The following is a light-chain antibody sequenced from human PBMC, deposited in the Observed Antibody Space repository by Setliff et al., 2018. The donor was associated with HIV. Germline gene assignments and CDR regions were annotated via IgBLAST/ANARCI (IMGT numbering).Light chain of an antibody. CDR1: SSDVGVYNY. J-gene: IGLJ1*01. CDR3: CSYAGRYTYV. CDR2: DVS. Sequence: LAQPRSVSGSPGQSVTISCTGTSSDVGVYNYVSWYQQHPGKAPKLMIYDVSGRPSGVPDRFSGSKSGNTASLTISGLQAEDEADYYCCSYAGRYTYVFGTGTKVTVL. V-gene: IGLV2-11*01.